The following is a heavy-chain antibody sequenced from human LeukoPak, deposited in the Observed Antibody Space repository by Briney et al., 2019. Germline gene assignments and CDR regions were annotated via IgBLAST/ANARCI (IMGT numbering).Heavy chain of an antibody. D-gene: IGHD2-2*02. CDR3: ARDLGYCTSTRCYSLYGMDV. Sequence: PGGSLRLSCAASGFTFSGYEMNWVRQAPGKGLEWVSYICSSGSTIYYADSVNGRFTSSRDNAKNSLYLQMNSLRAEDTAVYYCARDLGYCTSTRCYSLYGMDVWGKGTTVTVSS. J-gene: IGHJ6*04. CDR1: GFTFSGYE. CDR2: ICSSGSTI. V-gene: IGHV3-48*03.